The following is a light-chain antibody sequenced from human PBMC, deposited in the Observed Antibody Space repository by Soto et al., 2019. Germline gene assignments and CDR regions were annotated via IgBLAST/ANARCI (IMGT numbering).Light chain of an antibody. V-gene: IGKV3-20*01. CDR1: QRVSSTC. CDR3: QQYCTSPQT. CDR2: GAS. Sequence: EIVLPQSPGTLSLSPGERATLSCRASQRVSSTCLAWYRQKPGQAPRLLIYGASSRATGIPDRISGSGSGTDFTLTIDRLEPEDFAVYYCQQYCTSPQTFGQGTKVEIK. J-gene: IGKJ1*01.